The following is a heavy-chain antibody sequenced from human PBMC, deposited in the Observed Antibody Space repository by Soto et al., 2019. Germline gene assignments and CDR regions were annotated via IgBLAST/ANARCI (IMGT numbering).Heavy chain of an antibody. J-gene: IGHJ6*02. CDR2: ISYDGSFV. V-gene: IGHV3-30*18. Sequence: GGSLRLSCVVSGLTFSDYGFHWVRQAPGKGLDWVAAISYDGSFVYYADSVRGRFTISRDNSRNTLDLQMNTLRHEDTAVYYCAKERGRNRNFAMDVWGQGTSVTVSS. D-gene: IGHD1-1*01. CDR1: GLTFSDYG. CDR3: AKERGRNRNFAMDV.